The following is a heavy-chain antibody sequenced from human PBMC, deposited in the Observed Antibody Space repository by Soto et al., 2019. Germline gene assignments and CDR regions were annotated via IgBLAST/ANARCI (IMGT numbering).Heavy chain of an antibody. CDR2: ISYDGSNK. CDR3: AKDLIVVLTAAPSWFEP. J-gene: IGHJ5*02. V-gene: IGHV3-30*18. CDR1: GFTFRSSG. D-gene: IGHD2-2*01. Sequence: GGSLRLPCAASGFTFRSSGMHSVRQARGKGLECVPLISYDGSNKYYTDSVKGRFTISRDNSKNTLYLQMNSLRTEDTALYYCAKDLIVVLTAAPSWFEPWDQGTLGAVAS.